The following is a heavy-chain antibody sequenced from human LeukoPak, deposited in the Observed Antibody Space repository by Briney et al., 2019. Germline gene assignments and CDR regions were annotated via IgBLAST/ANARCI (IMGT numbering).Heavy chain of an antibody. V-gene: IGHV4-59*01. Sequence: ETLSLTCTVSGGSISSYYLSWIRQPPGKGLEWIGYIYYSGSTNYNPSLKSRVTISVDTSKNQFSLKLSSVTAADTAVYYCARETATGWFDPWGQGTLVTVSS. D-gene: IGHD1-14*01. CDR1: GGSISSYY. CDR2: IYYSGST. J-gene: IGHJ5*02. CDR3: ARETATGWFDP.